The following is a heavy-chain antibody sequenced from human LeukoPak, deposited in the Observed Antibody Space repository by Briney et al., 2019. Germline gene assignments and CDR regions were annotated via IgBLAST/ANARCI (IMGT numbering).Heavy chain of an antibody. J-gene: IGHJ4*02. Sequence: RASVKVSCKASGYTFTSYGVSWVRQAPGQGLEWMGWISAYNGNTNYAQKLQGRVTMTTDTSTSTAYMELRSLRSDDTAVYYCARVDSSGWYRGFDYWGQGTLVTVSS. CDR1: GYTFTSYG. D-gene: IGHD6-19*01. CDR2: ISAYNGNT. CDR3: ARVDSSGWYRGFDY. V-gene: IGHV1-18*01.